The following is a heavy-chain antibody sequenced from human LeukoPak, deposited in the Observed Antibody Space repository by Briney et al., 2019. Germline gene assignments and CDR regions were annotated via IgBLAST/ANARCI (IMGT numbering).Heavy chain of an antibody. Sequence: SETLSLTCTVSGGSISSYHWSWIRQPPGKGLEWIGYIYYSGSTNYNPSLKSRVTISVDTSKNQFSLKLSSVTAADTAVYYCARYISRDYGVGAFDIWGQGTMVTVSS. V-gene: IGHV4-59*01. J-gene: IGHJ3*02. D-gene: IGHD4-17*01. CDR2: IYYSGST. CDR1: GGSISSYH. CDR3: ARYISRDYGVGAFDI.